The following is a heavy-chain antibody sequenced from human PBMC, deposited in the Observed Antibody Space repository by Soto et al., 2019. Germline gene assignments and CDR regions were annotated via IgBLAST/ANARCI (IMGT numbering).Heavy chain of an antibody. J-gene: IGHJ4*02. CDR2: IKIDGSEK. Sequence: EVQMLQSGGGMVQPGGSLRLSCVGSGLTFGHYWMSWVRQAPGKGLEWVANIKIDGSEKYYVDSVEGRFAISRDNAKNSVFLQLNSLRTEDTAVYYCARDLELVDGFDHWGQGSLVIVSP. CDR1: GLTFGHYW. CDR3: ARDLELVDGFDH. D-gene: IGHD2-8*02. V-gene: IGHV3-7*03.